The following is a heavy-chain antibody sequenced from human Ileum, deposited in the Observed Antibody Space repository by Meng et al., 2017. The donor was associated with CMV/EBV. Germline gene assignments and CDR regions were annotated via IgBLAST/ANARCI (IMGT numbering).Heavy chain of an antibody. CDR2: ISGNGGNT. CDR1: GFTFSSYA. V-gene: IGHV3-23*01. J-gene: IGHJ4*02. CDR3: AKSPEWELPFDS. D-gene: IGHD1-26*01. Sequence: GESLKISCAASGFTFSSYAMAWVRQAPGKGLEWVSAISGNGGNTYHADSVKGRFTISRDNSKNTLYLQINSLRAEDTAVYHCAKSPEWELPFDSWGQGTLVTVSS.